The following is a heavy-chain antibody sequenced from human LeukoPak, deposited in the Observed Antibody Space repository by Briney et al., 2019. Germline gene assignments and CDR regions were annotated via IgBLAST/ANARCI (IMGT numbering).Heavy chain of an antibody. D-gene: IGHD5-18*01. V-gene: IGHV1-8*01. CDR3: ARALPSGYRTASYYYGMDV. CDR1: GYTFTSYD. CDR2: MNPNSGNT. Sequence: ASVKVSCKASGYTFTSYDINWVRQATGQGLGWMGWMNPNSGNTGYAQKFQGRVTMTRNTSISTAYMELSSLRSEDTAVYYCARALPSGYRTASYYYGMDVWGQGTTVTVSS. J-gene: IGHJ6*02.